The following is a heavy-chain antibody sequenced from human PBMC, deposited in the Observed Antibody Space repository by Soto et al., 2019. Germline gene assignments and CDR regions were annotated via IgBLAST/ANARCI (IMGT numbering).Heavy chain of an antibody. D-gene: IGHD3-10*01. Sequence: WTWIRQPPGKGLEWIGSIYYSGRPDYNPSLESRVTISVDSSKNQFSVTLTPVTAADTAVYYCARSGRNASGNYYSYYYAMDVWGQGTTVTVSS. CDR2: IYYSGRP. J-gene: IGHJ6*02. V-gene: IGHV4-59*01. CDR3: ARSGRNASGNYYSYYYAMDV.